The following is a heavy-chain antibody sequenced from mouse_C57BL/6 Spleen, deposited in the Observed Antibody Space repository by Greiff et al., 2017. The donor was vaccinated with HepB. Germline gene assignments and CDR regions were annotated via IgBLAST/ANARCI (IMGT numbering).Heavy chain of an antibody. V-gene: IGHV1-59*01. CDR3: ARAGVSGNPWQLDD. Sequence: QVQLQQSGAELVRPGASVKLSCKASGYTFTSYCMHWVKQRPGQGLEWIGVIDPAHGNTKYNQKFKGKATLTVDTSSSTAYMQLSSLTSEDSAVYYCARAGVSGNPWQLDDWGKGTSVTVSS. CDR1: GYTFTSYC. J-gene: IGHJ4*01. CDR2: IDPAHGNT. D-gene: IGHD2-1*01.